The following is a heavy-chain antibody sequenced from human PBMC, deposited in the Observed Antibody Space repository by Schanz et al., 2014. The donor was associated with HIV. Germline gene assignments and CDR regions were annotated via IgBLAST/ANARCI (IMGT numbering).Heavy chain of an antibody. CDR1: GFTFSRYW. CDR2: IKQDGGEK. CDR3: ARDLHFQCSGAWQDALGF. D-gene: IGHD2-15*01. J-gene: IGHJ3*01. V-gene: IGHV3-7*03. Sequence: EVQLVESGGGLVQPGGSLRLSCAASGFTFSRYWMTWVRQAPGKGLEWVANIKQDGGEKYYVDSVKGRFTISRDNANNSLYLQMHSLRAEDTAVYYCARDLHFQCSGAWQDALGFWGQGTRVTVSS.